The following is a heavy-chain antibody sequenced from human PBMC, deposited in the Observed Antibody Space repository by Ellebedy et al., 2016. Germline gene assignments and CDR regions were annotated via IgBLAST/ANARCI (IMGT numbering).Heavy chain of an antibody. V-gene: IGHV1-69*04. CDR3: ARDGKVVVAAFGYAFDI. J-gene: IGHJ3*02. CDR2: IIPILGIA. Sequence: SVKVSXKASGGTFSSYAISWVRQAPGQGLEWMGRIIPILGIANYAQKFQGRVTITADESTSTAYMELSSLRSEDTAVYYCARDGKVVVAAFGYAFDIWGQGTMVTVSS. D-gene: IGHD2-15*01. CDR1: GGTFSSYA.